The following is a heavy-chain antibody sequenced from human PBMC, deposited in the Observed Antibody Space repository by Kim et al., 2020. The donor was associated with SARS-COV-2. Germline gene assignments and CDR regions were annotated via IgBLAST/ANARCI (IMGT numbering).Heavy chain of an antibody. V-gene: IGHV1-3*01. CDR3: ARLVVVAAIRYFDL. D-gene: IGHD2-15*01. J-gene: IGHJ2*01. Sequence: SQKFQGRVTITRDTSASTAYMELSSLRSEDTAVYYCARLVVVAAIRYFDLWGRGTLVTVSS.